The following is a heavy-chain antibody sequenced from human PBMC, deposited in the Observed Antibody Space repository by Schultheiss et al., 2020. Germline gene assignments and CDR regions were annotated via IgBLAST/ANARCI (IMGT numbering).Heavy chain of an antibody. CDR2: ISSSSSTI. J-gene: IGHJ6*02. Sequence: GGSLRLSCAASGFTFSSYSMNWVRQAPGKGLEWVSYISSSSSTIYYADSVKGRFTISRDNAKNSLYLQMNSLRDEDTAVYYCVGYCSGGGCLSYYYGMDVWGQGTTVTVSS. CDR1: GFTFSSYS. V-gene: IGHV3-48*02. D-gene: IGHD2-15*01. CDR3: VGYCSGGGCLSYYYGMDV.